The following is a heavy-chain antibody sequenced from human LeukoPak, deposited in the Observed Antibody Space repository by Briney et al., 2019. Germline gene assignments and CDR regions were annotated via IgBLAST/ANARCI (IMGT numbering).Heavy chain of an antibody. Sequence: GGSLRLSCVASGFTSGSYAMSWVRQAPGKGLEWVSGISGSGGSTYYADSVKGRFTVSRDDSKNTLFLQMRSLRVEDTAVYYCAKDFNSWGQGTLVTVSS. D-gene: IGHD4-23*01. V-gene: IGHV3-23*01. CDR3: AKDFNS. J-gene: IGHJ4*02. CDR1: GFTSGSYA. CDR2: ISGSGGST.